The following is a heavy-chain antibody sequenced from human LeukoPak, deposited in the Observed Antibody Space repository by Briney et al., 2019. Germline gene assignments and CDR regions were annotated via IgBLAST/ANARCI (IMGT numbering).Heavy chain of an antibody. Sequence: ASVKVSCKTSGYTFTNYAINWVRQAPGQGLGFMGWLNTGTGNPTYAQDFTGRFVFSLDTSVSTAYLQISTLKPDDTAVYYCASMGADSFDYWGQGTLVTVSS. J-gene: IGHJ4*02. CDR2: LNTGTGNP. D-gene: IGHD3-16*01. CDR3: ASMGADSFDY. V-gene: IGHV7-4-1*02. CDR1: GYTFTNYA.